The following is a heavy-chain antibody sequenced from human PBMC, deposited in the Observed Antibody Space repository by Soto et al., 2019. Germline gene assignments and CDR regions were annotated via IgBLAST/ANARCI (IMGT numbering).Heavy chain of an antibody. CDR2: ISYDGSNK. CDR3: ARDRGDDGMDV. D-gene: IGHD3-16*01. Sequence: QVQLVESGGGVVQPGRSLRLSCAASGFTFSSYAMHWVRQAPGKGLEWVAVISYDGSNKYYAASVKGRFTISRDNSKNTLYLQMNSLRGEDKAVYYCARDRGDDGMDVWGQGTTVTVSS. J-gene: IGHJ6*02. CDR1: GFTFSSYA. V-gene: IGHV3-30-3*01.